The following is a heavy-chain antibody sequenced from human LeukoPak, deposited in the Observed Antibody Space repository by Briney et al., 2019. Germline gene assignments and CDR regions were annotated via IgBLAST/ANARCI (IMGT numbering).Heavy chain of an antibody. CDR3: ATSPLGSEGDY. CDR2: IYYSGST. CDR1: GGSISSYY. J-gene: IGHJ4*02. Sequence: NPSETLSLTCTVSGGSISSYYWSWIRQPPGKGLEWIGYIYYSGSTNYNPSLKSRVTISVDTSKNQFSLKLSSVTAADTAVYYCATSPLGSEGDYWGQGTLVTVSS. D-gene: IGHD3-16*01. V-gene: IGHV4-59*08.